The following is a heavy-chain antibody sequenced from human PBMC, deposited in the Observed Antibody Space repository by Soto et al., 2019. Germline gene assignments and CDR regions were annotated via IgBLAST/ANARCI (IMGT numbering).Heavy chain of an antibody. J-gene: IGHJ6*02. V-gene: IGHV1-69*13. D-gene: IGHD3-22*01. Sequence: GASVKVSCKASGGTFSSYAISWVRQAPGQGLEWMGGIIPIFGTANYAQKFQGRVTITADESTSTAYMELSSLRSEDTAVYYCARDQRHYYDSSGYYRPYYYGMDVWGQGTTVTVSS. CDR1: GGTFSSYA. CDR2: IIPIFGTA. CDR3: ARDQRHYYDSSGYYRPYYYGMDV.